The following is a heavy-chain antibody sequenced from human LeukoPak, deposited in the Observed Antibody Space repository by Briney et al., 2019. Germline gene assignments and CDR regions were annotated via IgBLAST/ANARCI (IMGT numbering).Heavy chain of an antibody. Sequence: SETLSLTCTVSGGSISSHHWSWIRQPPGKGLEWIGYIYYSGSTNYNPSLKSRVTISVDTSKNQLSLKLSSVTAADTAVYYWARALRGFDYWGQGTLVTVSS. D-gene: IGHD3-16*01. J-gene: IGHJ4*02. V-gene: IGHV4-59*11. CDR1: GGSISSHH. CDR3: ARALRGFDY. CDR2: IYYSGST.